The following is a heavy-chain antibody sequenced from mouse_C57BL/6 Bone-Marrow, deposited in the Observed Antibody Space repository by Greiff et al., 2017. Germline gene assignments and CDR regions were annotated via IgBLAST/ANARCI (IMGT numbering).Heavy chain of an antibody. D-gene: IGHD1-1*01. CDR1: GFTFSDYG. V-gene: IGHV5-17*01. J-gene: IGHJ2*01. Sequence: EVQLVESGGGLVKPGGSLKLSCAASGFTFSDYGMHWVRQAPEKGLEWVAYISSGSSTIYYADTVKGRFTISRDNAKNTLFLQMTSLRSEDTAMYYCASLLITTVVAFDYWGQGTTLTVSS. CDR3: ASLLITTVVAFDY. CDR2: ISSGSSTI.